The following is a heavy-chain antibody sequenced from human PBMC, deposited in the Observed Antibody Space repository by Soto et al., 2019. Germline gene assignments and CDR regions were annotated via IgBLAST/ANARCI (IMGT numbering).Heavy chain of an antibody. CDR2: ISSSSSYM. Sequence: TGGSLRLSCAASGFTFSSYSMNWVRQAPGKGLEWVSSISSSSSYMYYADSVKGRFTISRDNAKNSLYLQMNSLRAEDTAVYYCASFPPSDDYGDYEDYGMDVWGQGTTVTVS. V-gene: IGHV3-21*01. CDR1: GFTFSSYS. J-gene: IGHJ6*02. CDR3: ASFPPSDDYGDYEDYGMDV. D-gene: IGHD4-17*01.